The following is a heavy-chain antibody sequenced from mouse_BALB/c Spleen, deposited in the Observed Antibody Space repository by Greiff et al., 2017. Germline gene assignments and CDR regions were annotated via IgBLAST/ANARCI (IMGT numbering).Heavy chain of an antibody. CDR3: ARSGYGNYFYAMDY. J-gene: IGHJ4*01. CDR2: IYPGNGDT. CDR1: GFTFTSYN. D-gene: IGHD2-1*01. V-gene: IGHV1-12*01. Sequence: QVQLQQPGAELVKPGASVKMSCKASGFTFTSYNMHWVKQTPGQGLEWIGAIYPGNGDTSYNQKFKGKATLTADKSSSTAYMQLSSLTSEDSAVYYCARSGYGNYFYAMDYWGQGTSVTVSS.